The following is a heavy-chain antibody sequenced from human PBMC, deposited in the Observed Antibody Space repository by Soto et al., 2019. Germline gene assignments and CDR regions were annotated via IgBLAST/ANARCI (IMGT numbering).Heavy chain of an antibody. Sequence: QVPLVQSGAEVKKPGASVKVSCKASGYTFTSYGISWVRQAPGQGLEWMGWISAYNGNTNYAQKLQGRVTMTTDTSTSTAYMALRSLRSDDTAVYYCARVLGDYYDSSGYYQDYFDYWGQGTLVTVSS. CDR3: ARVLGDYYDSSGYYQDYFDY. CDR2: ISAYNGNT. V-gene: IGHV1-18*04. J-gene: IGHJ4*02. D-gene: IGHD3-22*01. CDR1: GYTFTSYG.